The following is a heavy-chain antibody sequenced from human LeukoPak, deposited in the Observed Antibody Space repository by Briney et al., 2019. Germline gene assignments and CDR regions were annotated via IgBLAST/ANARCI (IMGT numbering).Heavy chain of an antibody. V-gene: IGHV1-2*02. D-gene: IGHD2-2*01. Sequence: ASVKVSCKASGYTFTGYYMHWVRQAPGQEVEWMGWINPNSGGTNYAQKVQGRVTMTRDTSITTAYMELSRLRSDDTAVYYCARVPAADFDYWGQGTLVTVSS. J-gene: IGHJ4*02. CDR2: INPNSGGT. CDR3: ARVPAADFDY. CDR1: GYTFTGYY.